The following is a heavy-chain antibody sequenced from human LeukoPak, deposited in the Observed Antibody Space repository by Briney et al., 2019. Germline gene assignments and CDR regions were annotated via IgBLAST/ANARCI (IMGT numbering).Heavy chain of an antibody. CDR3: ARGPYSSGWYEKGNWFDP. D-gene: IGHD6-19*01. V-gene: IGHV1-2*02. CDR1: GYTFTGYY. CDR2: INPNSGGT. J-gene: IGHJ5*02. Sequence: ASLKVSCKASGYTFTGYYMHWVRQAPGQGLERMGWINPNSGGTNYAQKFQGRVTMTRDTSISTAYMELSRLRSDDTAVYYCARGPYSSGWYEKGNWFDPWGQGTLVTVSS.